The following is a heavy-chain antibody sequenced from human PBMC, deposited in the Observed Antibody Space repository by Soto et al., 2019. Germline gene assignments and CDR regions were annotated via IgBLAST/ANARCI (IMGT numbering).Heavy chain of an antibody. CDR1: GLILDSYA. CDR3: GKDPNGDYFGAFDF. V-gene: IGHV3-23*01. Sequence: EVQFLESGGGVVRPGGSRRLSGVASGLILDSYAMTWVRQSPGKALEWVACITANGAFTSYTDSVRGRFTISRDNSKNTLYLQVDSLRADDTAVYYCGKDPNGDYFGAFDFWGQGTTIIVSS. J-gene: IGHJ3*01. CDR2: ITANGAFT. D-gene: IGHD4-17*01.